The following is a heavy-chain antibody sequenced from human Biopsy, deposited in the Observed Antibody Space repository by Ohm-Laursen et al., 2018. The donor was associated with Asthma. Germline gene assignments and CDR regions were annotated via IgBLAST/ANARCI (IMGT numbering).Heavy chain of an antibody. J-gene: IGHJ4*02. CDR2: INSVFGTT. CDR3: ARKAGSCISRTCYSLDF. CDR1: GGTFNTYV. Sequence: SVKVSCKPLGGTFNTYVIGWVRQAPGQRLEWMGGINSVFGTTTYPQKFQDRVTITADDSTSTVYMELSSLRSEDTAVYYCARKAGSCISRTCYSLDFWGQGTLVTVSS. V-gene: IGHV1-69*13. D-gene: IGHD2-2*01.